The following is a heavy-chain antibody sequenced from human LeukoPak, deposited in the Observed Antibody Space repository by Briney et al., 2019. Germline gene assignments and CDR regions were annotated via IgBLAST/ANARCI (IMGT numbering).Heavy chain of an antibody. J-gene: IGHJ2*01. V-gene: IGHV1-69*05. CDR2: IIPIFGTA. D-gene: IGHD3-22*01. CDR1: GGTFSSYA. CDR3: ASYDSSGYYRHDGYFDL. Sequence: GASVKVSCKASGGTFSSYAISWVRQAPGQGLEWMGRIIPIFGTANYAQRFQGRVTITTDESTSTAYMELSSLRSEDTAVYYCASYDSSGYYRHDGYFDLWGRGPLVTVSS.